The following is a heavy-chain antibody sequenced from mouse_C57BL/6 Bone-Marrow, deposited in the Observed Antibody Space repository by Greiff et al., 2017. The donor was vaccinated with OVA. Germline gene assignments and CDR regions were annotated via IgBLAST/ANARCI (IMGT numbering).Heavy chain of an antibody. CDR1: GFNIQNTY. V-gene: IGHV14-3*01. CDR3: ARDYYSNYEDY. CDR2: IDPANGNT. J-gene: IGHJ2*01. D-gene: IGHD2-5*01. Sequence: QLQQSVAELVRPGASVTLSCTASGFNIQNTYMHWVKQRPEPGLEWIGRIDPANGNTKYAPKFQGKATIPADTSSNTAYLQLSSLTSEDTAIDYCARDYYSNYEDYWGQGTTLTVSS.